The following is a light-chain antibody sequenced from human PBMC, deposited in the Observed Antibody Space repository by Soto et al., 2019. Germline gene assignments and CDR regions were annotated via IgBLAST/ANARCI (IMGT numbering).Light chain of an antibody. Sequence: DIQMTQSPSSLSASVGDRVTITCRASQSISSWLAWYQQKAGKAPNLLIYDASSLESGVPSRLSGSGSGTEFTLTISSLQPDDVATYYCQQYNSYSVTFGQGTKVDIK. CDR3: QQYNSYSVT. CDR1: QSISSW. CDR2: DAS. V-gene: IGKV1-5*01. J-gene: IGKJ2*01.